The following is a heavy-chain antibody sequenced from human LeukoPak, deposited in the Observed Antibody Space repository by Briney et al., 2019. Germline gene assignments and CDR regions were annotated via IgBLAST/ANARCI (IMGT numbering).Heavy chain of an antibody. Sequence: ASVKVSCKASGYTFTSYYMHWVRQAPGQGLEWMGIINPSGGSTSYAQKFQGRVTMTRDMSTSTVYMELSSLRSEDTAVYYCARGPEKNCSSTSCYIGWFGPWGQGTLVTVSS. V-gene: IGHV1-46*01. J-gene: IGHJ5*02. CDR3: ARGPEKNCSSTSCYIGWFGP. CDR1: GYTFTSYY. CDR2: INPSGGST. D-gene: IGHD2-2*02.